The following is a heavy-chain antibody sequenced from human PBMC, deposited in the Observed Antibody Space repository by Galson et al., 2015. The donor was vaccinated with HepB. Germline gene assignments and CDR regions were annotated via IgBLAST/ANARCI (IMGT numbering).Heavy chain of an antibody. V-gene: IGHV3-23*01. CDR2: ISGSGGHT. Sequence: SLRLSCAASGFIFSTYAMTWVRQAPGEGLEWVSSISGSGGHTYYVDSVKGRFTISRDNSRDKLYLQKDSLRADDTAVYYCAKSLDGQWLSPEHWGQRNLITVSS. D-gene: IGHD6-19*01. J-gene: IGHJ1*01. CDR3: AKSLDGQWLSPEH. CDR1: GFIFSTYA.